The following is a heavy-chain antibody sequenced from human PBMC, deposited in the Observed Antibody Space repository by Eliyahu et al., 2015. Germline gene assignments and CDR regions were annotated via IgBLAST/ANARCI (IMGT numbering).Heavy chain of an antibody. Sequence: GMHWVRQAPGKGLEWVAVIPFDGSNRYYADSVKGRFTISRDNSKNTLFLQMNSLRAEDTAVYYCAKRAQQWLGRNDYWGQGTLVTVSS. V-gene: IGHV3-30*18. CDR2: IPFDGSNR. CDR1: G. J-gene: IGHJ4*02. CDR3: AKRAQQWLGRNDY. D-gene: IGHD6-19*01.